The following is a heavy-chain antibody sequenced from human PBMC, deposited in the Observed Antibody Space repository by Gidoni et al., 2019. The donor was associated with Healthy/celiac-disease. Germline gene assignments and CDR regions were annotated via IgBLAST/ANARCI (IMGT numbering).Heavy chain of an antibody. CDR2: IWYDGSNK. CDR3: ARDRDYGDSFDY. CDR1: GFTFSSYG. J-gene: IGHJ4*02. V-gene: IGHV3-33*01. D-gene: IGHD4-17*01. Sequence: QVQLVESGGGVVQPGRSLRLSCAASGFTFSSYGMHWVRQAPGKGLEWVAVIWYDGSNKYYADSVKGRFTISRDNSKNTLYLQMNSLRAEDTAVYYCARDRDYGDSFDYWGQGTLVTVSS.